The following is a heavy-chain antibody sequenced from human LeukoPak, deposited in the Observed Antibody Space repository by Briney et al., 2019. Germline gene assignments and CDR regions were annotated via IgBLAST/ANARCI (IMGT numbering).Heavy chain of an antibody. J-gene: IGHJ4*02. CDR2: INPNGGGT. Sequence: ASVKVSCKASGYTFTDYYMHWVRQAPGQGLEWMGWINPNGGGTNYAQKFQGRVTMTRDTSISTAYMALSRLRFDDTAVYYCAGTTGGDYEFDYWGQGTLVTVSS. D-gene: IGHD4-17*01. CDR1: GYTFTDYY. V-gene: IGHV1-2*02. CDR3: AGTTGGDYEFDY.